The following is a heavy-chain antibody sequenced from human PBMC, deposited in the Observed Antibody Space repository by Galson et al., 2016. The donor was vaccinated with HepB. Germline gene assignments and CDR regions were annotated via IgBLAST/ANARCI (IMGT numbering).Heavy chain of an antibody. J-gene: IGHJ3*01. D-gene: IGHD1-26*01. V-gene: IGHV3-30*18. CDR2: ISYDGNKK. CDR3: AKTRVSGGESLIEALDV. Sequence: SLRLSCAASGFTFRSYGIHWVRQAPGKGLEWVALISYDGNKKYYADSVKGRFTVSRDTSTLYLQMDSLRTDDTAVYYCAKTRVSGGESLIEALDVWGQGTMVTVSP. CDR1: GFTFRSYG.